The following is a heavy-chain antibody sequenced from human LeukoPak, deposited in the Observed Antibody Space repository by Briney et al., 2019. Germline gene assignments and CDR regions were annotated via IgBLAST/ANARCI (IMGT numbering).Heavy chain of an antibody. V-gene: IGHV4-4*07. CDR3: ARDSIAVAGDYYYGMDV. CDR1: GGSISSYY. Sequence: PSETLSLTCTVSGGSISSYYWSWIRQPAGKGLEWIGGIYTSGSTNYNPSLKSRVTMSVDTSKNQFSLKLSSVTAADTAVYYCARDSIAVAGDYYYGMDVWGQGTTVTVSS. J-gene: IGHJ6*02. D-gene: IGHD6-19*01. CDR2: IYTSGST.